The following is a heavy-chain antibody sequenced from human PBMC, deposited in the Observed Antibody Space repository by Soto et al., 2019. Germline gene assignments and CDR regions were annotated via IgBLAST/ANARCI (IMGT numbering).Heavy chain of an antibody. CDR2: IYHSGST. J-gene: IGHJ4*02. V-gene: IGHV4-30-2*01. Sequence: SETLSLTCAVSGGSISRGGYSWSWIRQPPGKGLEWIGYIYHSGSTYYNPSLKSRVTISVDRSKNQFSLKLSSVTAADTAVYYCARDGGDYWGQGTLVTVSS. D-gene: IGHD2-15*01. CDR3: ARDGGDY. CDR1: GGSISRGGYS.